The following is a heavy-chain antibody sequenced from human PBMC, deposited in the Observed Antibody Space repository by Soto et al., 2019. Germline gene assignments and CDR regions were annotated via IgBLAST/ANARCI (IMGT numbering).Heavy chain of an antibody. CDR1: GFTFSSYA. D-gene: IGHD6-6*01. Sequence: SLRLSCAASGFTFSSYAMNWVRQAPGKGLEWVSTISGSGGSTYYADSVKGQFTISRDNSKNTLYLQMNSLRAEDTAVYYCARSIAARLNWFDPWGQGTLVTVSS. V-gene: IGHV3-23*01. J-gene: IGHJ5*02. CDR3: ARSIAARLNWFDP. CDR2: ISGSGGST.